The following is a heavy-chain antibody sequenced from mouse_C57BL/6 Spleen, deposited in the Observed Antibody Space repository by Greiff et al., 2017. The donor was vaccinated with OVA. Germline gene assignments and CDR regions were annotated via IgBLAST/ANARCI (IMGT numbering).Heavy chain of an antibody. CDR3: ARWLHYYEYPYYYAMDY. D-gene: IGHD2-4*01. CDR2: IYPRDGST. J-gene: IGHJ4*01. Sequence: QVQLQQSGPELVKPGASVKLSCKASGYTFTSYDINWVKQRPGQGLEWIGWIYPRDGSTKYNEKFKGKATLTVDTSSSTAYMELHSLTSEDSAVEVCARWLHYYEYPYYYAMDYWGQGTSVTVSS. CDR1: GYTFTSYD. V-gene: IGHV1-85*01.